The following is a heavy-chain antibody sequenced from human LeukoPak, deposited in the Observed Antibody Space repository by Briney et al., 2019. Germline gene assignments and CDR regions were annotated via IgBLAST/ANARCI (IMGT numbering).Heavy chain of an antibody. V-gene: IGHV3-30*03. Sequence: PGGSLRLSCAASGFSFNSYGMHWVRQAPGKGLEWVAVISYDGSNKYYTDSVEGRLTISRDNSKNTLFLQMNSLRGEDTAVYYCATDRGTTVVIDCWGQGTLVTVSS. D-gene: IGHD4-23*01. CDR3: ATDRGTTVVIDC. J-gene: IGHJ4*02. CDR1: GFSFNSYG. CDR2: ISYDGSNK.